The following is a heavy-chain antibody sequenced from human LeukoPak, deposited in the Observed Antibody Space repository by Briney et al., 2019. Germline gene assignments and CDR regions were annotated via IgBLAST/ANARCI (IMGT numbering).Heavy chain of an antibody. CDR1: GFTFSSYG. Sequence: GGSLRLSGAASGFTFSSYGMHWVRQAPGKGLEWLAVISYDGSNKYYADSVKGRFTISRDNAKNTLYLQMNSLRAEDTAVYYCARDTDTVTTILDYWGQGTLVTVSS. CDR3: ARDTDTVTTILDY. V-gene: IGHV3-30*03. CDR2: ISYDGSNK. D-gene: IGHD4-17*01. J-gene: IGHJ4*02.